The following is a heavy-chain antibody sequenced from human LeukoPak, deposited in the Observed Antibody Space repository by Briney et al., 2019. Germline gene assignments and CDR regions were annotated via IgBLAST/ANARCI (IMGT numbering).Heavy chain of an antibody. CDR1: GYTFTDYY. CDR2: INPNSGDT. CDR3: ARGTRIAQKYYYDSSGYCWDY. Sequence: GASVKVSCKASGYTFTDYYLHWVRQAPGQGLEWMGWINPNSGDTDYAQKFQGRVTMTRDTSISTAYMELSRLRYDDTAVYYCARGTRIAQKYYYDSSGYCWDYWGQGTLVTVSS. J-gene: IGHJ4*02. D-gene: IGHD3-22*01. V-gene: IGHV1-2*02.